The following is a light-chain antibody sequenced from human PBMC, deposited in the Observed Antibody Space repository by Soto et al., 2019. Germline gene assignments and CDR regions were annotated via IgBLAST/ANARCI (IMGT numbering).Light chain of an antibody. Sequence: SYELTQPPSVSVAPGKTARITCGGNNIGSKGVHWYQQKPGQAPVLVIYYNTDRPSGIPERFSGSNSGNTATLTISRVEAGDEADYYCQVWDSSNDHVIFGGGTKL. CDR1: NIGSKG. V-gene: IGLV3-21*04. CDR3: QVWDSSNDHVI. CDR2: YNT. J-gene: IGLJ2*01.